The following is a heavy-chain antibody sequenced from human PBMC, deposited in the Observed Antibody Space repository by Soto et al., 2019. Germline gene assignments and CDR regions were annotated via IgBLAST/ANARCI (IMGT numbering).Heavy chain of an antibody. CDR3: AKDTWGSSSQFFDY. V-gene: IGHV3-23*01. J-gene: IGHJ4*02. D-gene: IGHD6-6*01. Sequence: EVQLLESGGGLVKPGGSLRLSCAASGFTFSTYAMAWVRQAPGRGLEWVSGFGSGDTTYYADSVKVRFTISRDNSKSTLYLRVNSLRAADKAIYYCAKDTWGSSSQFFDYWGQGALVTVSS. CDR2: FGSGDTT. CDR1: GFTFSTYA.